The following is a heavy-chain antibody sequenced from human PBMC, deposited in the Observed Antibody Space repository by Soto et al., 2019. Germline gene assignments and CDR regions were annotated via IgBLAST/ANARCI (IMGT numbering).Heavy chain of an antibody. CDR3: ARDRPDGCRLDP. CDR1: GGSISSGDYY. Sequence: QVQLPESGPGLVQPSQTLSLTCTVSGGSISSGDYYWSWIRQPPGKGLEWIGYIYYSGSTYYNPSLKGRFTISVDTSKNQFSLRLSSVTAADTAVYYCARDRPDGCRLDPWGQGTLVTVSS. D-gene: IGHD6-19*01. CDR2: IYYSGST. J-gene: IGHJ5*02. V-gene: IGHV4-30-4*01.